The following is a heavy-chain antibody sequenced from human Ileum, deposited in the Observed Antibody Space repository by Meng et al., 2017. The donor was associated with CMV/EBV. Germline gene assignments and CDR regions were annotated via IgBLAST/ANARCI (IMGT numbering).Heavy chain of an antibody. CDR2: INQDGSQR. J-gene: IGHJ4*02. CDR1: GFTFNNYW. Sequence: GGSLRLSCVASGFTFNNYWMNWVRQTPGKGLEWVANINQDGSQRYSLDSVKGRFSITRDNAKNSLLLQMNGLSADETALYYCARDPPGDGGVTSDYWGQGILVTVSS. V-gene: IGHV3-7*01. D-gene: IGHD3-16*01. CDR3: ARDPPGDGGVTSDY.